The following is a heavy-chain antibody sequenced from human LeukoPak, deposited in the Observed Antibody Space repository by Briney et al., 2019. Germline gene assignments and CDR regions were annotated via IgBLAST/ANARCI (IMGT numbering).Heavy chain of an antibody. CDR1: GSSFTSYW. Sequence: RGASLQISCQGSGSSFTSYWIGWVRQLPGKGLEWMGIIYPGDSDTRYSPSFQGQVTISADKSISTAYLQWSSLKASDTAMYYCARHDGYSSGWQFDYWGQGTLVTVSS. CDR2: IYPGDSDT. V-gene: IGHV5-51*01. D-gene: IGHD6-19*01. CDR3: ARHDGYSSGWQFDY. J-gene: IGHJ4*02.